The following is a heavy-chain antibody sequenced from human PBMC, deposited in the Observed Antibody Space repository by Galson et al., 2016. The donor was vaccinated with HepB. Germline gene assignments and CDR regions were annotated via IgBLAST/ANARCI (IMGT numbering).Heavy chain of an antibody. CDR2: ISSGGPI. J-gene: IGHJ6*02. Sequence: SLRLSCAASGFNFSSTSLNWVRQAPGNGLESISFISSGGPIFYAAFAKGRFTISRDNSKNTLYLQMNSLRIEDTAVYYCARGWVESYYYYGLDVWGQGTTVTVSS. CDR3: ARGWVESYYYYGLDV. V-gene: IGHV3-53*01. CDR1: GFNFSSTS. D-gene: IGHD3-16*01.